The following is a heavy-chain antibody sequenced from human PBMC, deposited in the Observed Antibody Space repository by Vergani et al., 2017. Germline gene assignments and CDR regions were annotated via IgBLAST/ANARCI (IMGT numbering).Heavy chain of an antibody. CDR1: GGSISSSSHF. J-gene: IGHJ5*02. D-gene: IGHD3/OR15-3a*01. CDR3: ARGETRTDWFDP. Sequence: QLQLHKSGPGLVKPSETLSLTCTLSGGSISSSSHFWGWLRQTPGKGLEWIGSIYYTGSAYYNPSLKSRVSISVDASKNLLSLRLNSVTAADTAVYYCARGETRTDWFDPWGQGTLVTVSS. V-gene: IGHV4-39*01. CDR2: IYYTGSA.